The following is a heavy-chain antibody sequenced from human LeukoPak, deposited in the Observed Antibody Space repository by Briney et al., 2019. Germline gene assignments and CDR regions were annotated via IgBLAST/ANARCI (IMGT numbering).Heavy chain of an antibody. Sequence: GGSLRLSCAASGFTFSSYWMSWVRQAPGKELEWVANIKQDGSEKYYVDSVKGRFTISRDNAKNSLYLQMNSLRAEDTAVYYCARDLRFKSRDGYNVDYWGQGTLVTVSS. D-gene: IGHD5-24*01. CDR2: IKQDGSEK. CDR1: GFTFSSYW. J-gene: IGHJ4*02. V-gene: IGHV3-7*05. CDR3: ARDLRFKSRDGYNVDY.